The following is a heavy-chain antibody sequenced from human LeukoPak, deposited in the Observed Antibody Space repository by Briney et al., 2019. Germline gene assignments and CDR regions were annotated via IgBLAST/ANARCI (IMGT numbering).Heavy chain of an antibody. Sequence: PSETLSLSCTASGCSISSSSYYWGWIRQPPGKGLVWSGSIYYSGSTYYNPSLRSRITISVDTCKNPFSLKLSSVAAADTAVYYCARQDDYTLDYWGQGTLVTVSS. D-gene: IGHD2-2*02. J-gene: IGHJ4*02. CDR1: GCSISSSSYY. V-gene: IGHV4-39*01. CDR2: IYYSGST. CDR3: ARQDDYTLDY.